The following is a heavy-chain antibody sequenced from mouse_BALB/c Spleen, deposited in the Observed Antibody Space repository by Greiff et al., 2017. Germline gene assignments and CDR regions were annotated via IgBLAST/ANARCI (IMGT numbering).Heavy chain of an antibody. CDR3: ARRAYDYVYAMDY. Sequence: VQLQQSGAELVKPGASVKLSCTASGFNIKDTYMHWVKQRPEQGLEWIGRIDPANGNTKYDPKFQGKATITADTSSNTAYLQLSSLTSEDTAVYYCARRAYDYVYAMDYWGQGTSVTVSS. J-gene: IGHJ4*01. V-gene: IGHV14-3*02. CDR2: IDPANGNT. CDR1: GFNIKDTY. D-gene: IGHD2-4*01.